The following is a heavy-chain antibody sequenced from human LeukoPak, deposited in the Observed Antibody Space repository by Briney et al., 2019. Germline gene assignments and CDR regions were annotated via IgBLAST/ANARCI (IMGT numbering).Heavy chain of an antibody. CDR2: ISPSSSTI. J-gene: IGHJ4*02. Sequence: EGSLRLSCVASGFNFGKYWMSWVRQAPGKGLEWISYISPSSSTIFYADSVKGRFTISRDNAKNSMFLRMNSLRAEDTALYYCARTGSTLEFWGQGTLVTVSS. CDR1: GFNFGKYW. V-gene: IGHV3-48*01. CDR3: ARTGSTLEF. D-gene: IGHD2-2*01.